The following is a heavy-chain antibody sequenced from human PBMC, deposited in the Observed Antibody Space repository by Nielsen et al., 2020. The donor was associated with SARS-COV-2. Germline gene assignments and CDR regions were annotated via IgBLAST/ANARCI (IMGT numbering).Heavy chain of an antibody. Sequence: GGSLRLSCAASGFTFSSYGMHWVRQAPGKGLEWVAVISYDGSNKYYADSVKGRFTISRDNSKNTLYLQMNSLRAKDTAVYYCAKDHHYYGSPSYYYGMDVWGQGTTVTVSS. CDR1: GFTFSSYG. CDR3: AKDHHYYGSPSYYYGMDV. CDR2: ISYDGSNK. D-gene: IGHD3-10*01. V-gene: IGHV3-30*18. J-gene: IGHJ6*02.